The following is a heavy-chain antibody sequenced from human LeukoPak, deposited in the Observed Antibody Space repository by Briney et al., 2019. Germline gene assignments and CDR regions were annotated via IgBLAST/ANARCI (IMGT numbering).Heavy chain of an antibody. CDR3: AKGSGFGGYDLDY. Sequence: QSGGSLRLSCAASGFTFSTFGLSWVRQAPGKGLEWVPGTTGSGETTYYADSVKGRFTISRDNFKNTLYLQMNSLRAEGTAFYYCAKGSGFGGYDLDYWGQGTLVTVSS. CDR2: TTGSGETT. J-gene: IGHJ4*02. V-gene: IGHV3-23*01. D-gene: IGHD5-12*01. CDR1: GFTFSTFG.